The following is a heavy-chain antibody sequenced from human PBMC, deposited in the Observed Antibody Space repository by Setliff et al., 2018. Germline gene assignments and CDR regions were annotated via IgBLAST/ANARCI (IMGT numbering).Heavy chain of an antibody. V-gene: IGHV3-23*01. CDR2: IGDSGNSA. Sequence: PGGSLRLSCTASGFTFSSYAMSWVRRAPGKGLEWVSSIGDSGNSAYYADSVKGRFTISRDNSKNTVYVQMNSLRAEDTAAYYCAKDGGGTYYSRSDYWGQGTLVTVS. J-gene: IGHJ4*02. D-gene: IGHD1-26*01. CDR1: GFTFSSYA. CDR3: AKDGGGTYYSRSDY.